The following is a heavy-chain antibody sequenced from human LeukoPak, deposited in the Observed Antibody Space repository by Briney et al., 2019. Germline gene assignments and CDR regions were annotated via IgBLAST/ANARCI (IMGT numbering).Heavy chain of an antibody. J-gene: IGHJ4*02. Sequence: WIRQPPGKGLEWVSGISWNSGSIGYADSVKGRFTISRDNAKNSLYLQMNSLRAEDTALYYCAKDVRWELLGTLDYWGQGTLVTVSS. D-gene: IGHD1-26*01. V-gene: IGHV3-9*01. CDR2: ISWNSGSI. CDR3: AKDVRWELLGTLDY.